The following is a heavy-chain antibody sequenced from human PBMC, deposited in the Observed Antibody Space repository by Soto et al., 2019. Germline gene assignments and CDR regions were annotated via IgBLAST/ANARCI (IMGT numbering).Heavy chain of an antibody. Sequence: PSETLSLTCSVSGGSLSSENYYWSWIRQPPGKGLEWIGYISDSGRTYHNPSLMSRGTISADMSKTQFSLELTSVTAADTAVYYCAGGKGYSSGWPFDFWGPGTLVTVS. D-gene: IGHD6-19*01. CDR2: ISDSGRT. J-gene: IGHJ4*02. V-gene: IGHV4-30-4*01. CDR1: GGSLSSENYY. CDR3: AGGKGYSSGWPFDF.